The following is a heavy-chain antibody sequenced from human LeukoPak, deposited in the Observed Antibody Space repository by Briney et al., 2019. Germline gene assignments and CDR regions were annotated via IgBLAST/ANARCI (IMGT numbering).Heavy chain of an antibody. CDR3: ARAARVGATFDAVDY. CDR2: ISAYNGNT. J-gene: IGHJ4*02. CDR1: GYTFTS. Sequence: GASVKVSCKASGYTFTSISWVRQAPGQGLQWMGWISAYNGNTNYAQKLQGRVTMTTDTSTSTAYMELRSLRSDDTAVYYCARAARVGATFDAVDYWGQGTLVTVSS. V-gene: IGHV1-18*01. D-gene: IGHD1-26*01.